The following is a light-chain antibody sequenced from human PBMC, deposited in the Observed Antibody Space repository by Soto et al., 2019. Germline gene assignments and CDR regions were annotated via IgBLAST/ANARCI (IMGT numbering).Light chain of an antibody. Sequence: QSVLTQPASVSGSPGQSITISCTGTSSDVGNYNLVSWYQQHPGKAPKLMIYEVSKWPSGVSNRFSGSKSGNTASLTISGLQAEDEADYYCCSYAGSRIWVLGGGTKLTVL. V-gene: IGLV2-23*02. J-gene: IGLJ3*02. CDR1: SSDVGNYNL. CDR3: CSYAGSRIWV. CDR2: EVS.